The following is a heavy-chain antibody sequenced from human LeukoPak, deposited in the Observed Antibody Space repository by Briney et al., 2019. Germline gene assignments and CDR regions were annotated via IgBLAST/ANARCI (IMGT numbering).Heavy chain of an antibody. CDR2: NYYSGST. Sequence: PSETLSLTCTVSGGSISSYYWSWIRQPPGKGLEWIGYNYYSGSTNYNPSLKSRVTISVDTSKNQFSLKLSSVTAADTAVYYCARSPGSNYFFDYWGQGTLVTVSS. CDR3: ARSPGSNYFFDY. CDR1: GGSISSYY. D-gene: IGHD3-10*01. V-gene: IGHV4-59*01. J-gene: IGHJ4*02.